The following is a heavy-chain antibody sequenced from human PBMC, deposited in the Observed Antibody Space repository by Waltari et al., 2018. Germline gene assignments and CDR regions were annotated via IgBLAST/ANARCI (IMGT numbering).Heavy chain of an antibody. CDR2: IYTSGST. J-gene: IGHJ4*02. CDR1: GGSISSGSYY. D-gene: IGHD3-3*01. V-gene: IGHV4-61*02. CDR3: ARQSLEWLDY. Sequence: QVQLQESGPGLVKPSQTLSLTCTVSGGSISSGSYYWSWIRQPAGKGLEWIGLIYTSGSTNYNPSLKSRVTISVDTSKNQFSLKLSSVTAADTAVYYCARQSLEWLDYWGQGTLVTVSS.